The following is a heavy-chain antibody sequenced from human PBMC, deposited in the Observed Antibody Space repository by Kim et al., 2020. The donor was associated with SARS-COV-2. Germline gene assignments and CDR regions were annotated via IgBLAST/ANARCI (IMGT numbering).Heavy chain of an antibody. CDR3: ARESGWGRLGRGYYYYYMDV. CDR1: GFTFSSYW. D-gene: IGHD6-19*01. CDR2: IKQDGSEK. J-gene: IGHJ6*03. Sequence: GGSLRLSCAASGFTFSSYWMSWVRQAPGKGLEWVANIKQDGSEKYYVDSVKGRFTISRDNAKNSLYLQMNSLRAEDTAVYYCARESGWGRLGRGYYYYYMDVWGKGTTVTVSS. V-gene: IGHV3-7*01.